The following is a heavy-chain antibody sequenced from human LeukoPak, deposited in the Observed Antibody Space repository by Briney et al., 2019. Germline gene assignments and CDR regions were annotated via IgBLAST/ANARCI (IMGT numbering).Heavy chain of an antibody. CDR2: IFYEEGKR. D-gene: IGHD3-16*01. CDR1: GFVFSHFN. Sequence: GGSLRLSCAASGFVFSHFNMHWVRQAPGKGLEWAAFIFYEEGKRSYSDSVKGRFTISRDISKRTLYLQMNGLRVEDTAVYYCAKDSATWGFDSWGQGTLVTVSS. V-gene: IGHV3-30*02. CDR3: AKDSATWGFDS. J-gene: IGHJ4*02.